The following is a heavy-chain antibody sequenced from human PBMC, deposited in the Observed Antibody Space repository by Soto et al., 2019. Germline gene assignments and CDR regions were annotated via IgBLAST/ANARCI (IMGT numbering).Heavy chain of an antibody. D-gene: IGHD6-13*01. V-gene: IGHV4-31*03. J-gene: IGHJ5*02. CDR3: ARAWTATAGWANWFDR. CDR2: IHYSGST. Sequence: QVQLQESGPGLVEPSQTLSLTCTVSGGSISGEGYYWSWIRQYSGRGLEWIGYIHYSGSTYYNPSLKGRVIISVATSKTQFFLNLSSVTAADTAVYYCARAWTATAGWANWFDRWGQGTLVTVSS. CDR1: GGSISGEGYY.